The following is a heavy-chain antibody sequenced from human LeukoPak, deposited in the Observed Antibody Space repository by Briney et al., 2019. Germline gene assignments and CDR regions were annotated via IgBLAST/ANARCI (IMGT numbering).Heavy chain of an antibody. Sequence: PGGSLRLSCAASGFTFSSYAMSWVRQAPGKGLEWVANIKQDGSEKYYVDSVKGRFTISRDNAKNSLYLQMNSLRAEDTAVYYCASDQGSKYYFDYWGQGTLVTVSS. CDR1: GFTFSSYA. V-gene: IGHV3-7*01. CDR2: IKQDGSEK. J-gene: IGHJ4*02. CDR3: ASDQGSKYYFDY.